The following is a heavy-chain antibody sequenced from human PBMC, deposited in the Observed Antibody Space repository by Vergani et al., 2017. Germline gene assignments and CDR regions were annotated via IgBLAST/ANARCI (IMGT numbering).Heavy chain of an antibody. CDR1: GGSISSGSYY. Sequence: QVQLQESGPGLVKPSETLSLTCTVSGGSISSGSYYWSWIRQPPGKGLEWIGYIYYSGSTNYNPSLKSRVTISVDTSKNQFSLKLSSVTAADTAVYYCARGAYCGGDCYSGHDAFDIWGQGTMVTVSS. J-gene: IGHJ3*02. V-gene: IGHV4-61*01. D-gene: IGHD2-21*02. CDR2: IYYSGST. CDR3: ARGAYCGGDCYSGHDAFDI.